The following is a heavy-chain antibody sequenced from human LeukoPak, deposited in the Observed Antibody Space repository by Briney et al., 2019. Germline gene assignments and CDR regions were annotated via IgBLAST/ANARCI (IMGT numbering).Heavy chain of an antibody. Sequence: PGESLKISCKGSGYSFTNNWIGWVRQMPGKGLEWMGITYPGDSNTRYSPSFQGQVTISADKSISSAYLQWSSQKASDTAMYYCVRSPACSSGTCYPNWFDPWGQGTLVTVSS. CDR1: GYSFTNNW. V-gene: IGHV5-51*01. J-gene: IGHJ5*02. CDR3: VRSPACSSGTCYPNWFDP. CDR2: TYPGDSNT. D-gene: IGHD2-15*01.